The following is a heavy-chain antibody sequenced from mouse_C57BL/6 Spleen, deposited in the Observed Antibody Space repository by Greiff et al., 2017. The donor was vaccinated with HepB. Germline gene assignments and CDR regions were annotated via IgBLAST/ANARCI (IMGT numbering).Heavy chain of an antibody. J-gene: IGHJ1*03. Sequence: QVQLQQPGAELVKPGASVKLSCKASGYTFTSYWMQWVKQRPGQGLEWIGEIDPSDSYTNYNQKFKGKATLTVDTSSSTAYMQRSSLTSEDSAVYYCARGEARDDGRYFEVWGTGTTVTVSS. V-gene: IGHV1-50*01. D-gene: IGHD2-12*01. CDR2: IDPSDSYT. CDR1: GYTFTSYW. CDR3: ARGEARDDGRYFEV.